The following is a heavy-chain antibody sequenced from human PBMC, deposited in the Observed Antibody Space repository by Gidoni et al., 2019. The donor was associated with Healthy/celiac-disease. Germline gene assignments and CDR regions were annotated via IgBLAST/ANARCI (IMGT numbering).Heavy chain of an antibody. D-gene: IGHD3-16*01. CDR2: IYYSGRT. V-gene: IGHV4-31*03. Sequence: QVQLQESGPGLVKPSQTLSLTCTFSGGSISSRGYYWSWLRQHPGKGLEWIGYIYYSGRTYYNPSLKSRVTISVDTSKNQFSLKLSSVTAADTAVYYCARRNTARGGWFDPWGQGTLVTVSS. CDR3: ARRNTARGGWFDP. J-gene: IGHJ5*02. CDR1: GGSISSRGYY.